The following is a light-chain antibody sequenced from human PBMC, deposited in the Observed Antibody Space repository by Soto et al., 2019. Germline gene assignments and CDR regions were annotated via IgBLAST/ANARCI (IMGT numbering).Light chain of an antibody. CDR1: QSVSSN. CDR2: GAS. CDR3: QQYNNWPPLT. V-gene: IGKV3-15*01. Sequence: EIVMTQSPATRSVSPGERATLSCRASQSVSSNLAWYQQKPGQAPRLLIYGASTRATSIPARFSGSGSGTEFTLTISSLQSEDFAVYYCQQYNNWPPLTFGGGTKVEI. J-gene: IGKJ4*01.